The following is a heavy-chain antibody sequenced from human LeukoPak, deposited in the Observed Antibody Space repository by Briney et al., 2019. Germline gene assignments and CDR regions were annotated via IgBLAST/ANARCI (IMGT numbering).Heavy chain of an antibody. D-gene: IGHD3-22*01. CDR1: GFSLSTSGMC. Sequence: ASGPALLKPTQTLTLTCTFSGFSLSTSGMCVSWIRQPPVKALEWLARIDWDDDKYYSTSLKSRITISKDTSKNQVVLTMTNMDPVDTATYYCARILDNDSSGYYVFDYWGQGTLVTVSS. CDR3: ARILDNDSSGYYVFDY. J-gene: IGHJ4*02. V-gene: IGHV2-70*11. CDR2: IDWDDDK.